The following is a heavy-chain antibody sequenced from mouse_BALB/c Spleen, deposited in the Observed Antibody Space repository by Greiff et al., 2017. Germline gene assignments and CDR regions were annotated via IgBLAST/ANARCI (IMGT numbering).Heavy chain of an antibody. CDR3: ARDRGYYGTSYDRYFDV. D-gene: IGHD1-1*01. CDR1: GFTFSDYY. V-gene: IGHV5-4*02. CDR2: ISDGGSYT. J-gene: IGHJ1*01. Sequence: EVQGVESGGGLVKPGGSLKLSCAASGFTFSDYYMYWVRQTPEKRLEWVATISDGGSYTYYPDSVKGRFTISRDNAKNNLYLQMSSLKSEDTAMYYCARDRGYYGTSYDRYFDVWGAGTTVTVSS.